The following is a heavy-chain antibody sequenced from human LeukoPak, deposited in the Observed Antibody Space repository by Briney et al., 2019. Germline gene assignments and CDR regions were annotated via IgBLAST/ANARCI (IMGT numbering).Heavy chain of an antibody. CDR3: ARGGTYSGYGAYYFDY. D-gene: IGHD5-12*01. CDR2: ISSSSSYI. CDR1: GFTFSSYS. Sequence: PGGSLRLSCAASGFTFSSYSMNWVRQAPGKGLEGVSSISSSSSYIYYADSVKGRFTISRDNAKNSLYLQMNSLRAEDTAVYYCARGGTYSGYGAYYFDYWGQGTLVTVSS. V-gene: IGHV3-21*01. J-gene: IGHJ4*02.